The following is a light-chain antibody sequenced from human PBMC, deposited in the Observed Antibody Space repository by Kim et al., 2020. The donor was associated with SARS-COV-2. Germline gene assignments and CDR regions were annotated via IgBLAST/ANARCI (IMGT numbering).Light chain of an antibody. J-gene: IGKJ3*01. CDR3: QQVNSFPRT. CDR1: QGINNY. Sequence: IQLTQSPSSLSVSVGDRVTITCRASQGINNYLAWYQQKPGKAPNLLIYAASTLQSGVPSRFSGTGSGTDFTLTISSLQPEDFATYYCQQVNSFPRTFGPGTKVDIK. V-gene: IGKV1-9*01. CDR2: AAS.